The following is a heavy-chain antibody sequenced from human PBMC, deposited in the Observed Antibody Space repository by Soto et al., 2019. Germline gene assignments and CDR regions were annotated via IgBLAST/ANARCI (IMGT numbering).Heavy chain of an antibody. D-gene: IGHD6-13*01. CDR1: GFSLSTSGVG. V-gene: IGHV2-5*02. CDR2: IYWDDDK. J-gene: IGHJ4*02. Sequence: QITLKESGPTLVKPTQTLTLTCTFSGFSLSTSGVGVGWIRQPPGKALEWLAPIYWDDDKRYSPSLKSRLTITKDTSNNQVVLTMTNMDPVDTAIYYCAHRAAAGTSTDYWGQGTLVTVSS. CDR3: AHRAAAGTSTDY.